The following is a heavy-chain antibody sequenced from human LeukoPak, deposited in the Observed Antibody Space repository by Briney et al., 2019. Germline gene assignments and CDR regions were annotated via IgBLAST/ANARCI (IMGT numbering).Heavy chain of an antibody. CDR2: IYYSGST. CDR3: ARMGSPLGGSYLDY. V-gene: IGHV4-59*01. CDR1: GGSISSYY. Sequence: SETLSLTCTVSGGSISSYYWSWIRQPPGKGLEWIGYIYYSGSTNYNPSLKSRVTISVDTSKNQFSLKLSSVTAADTAVYYCARMGSPLGGSYLDYWGQGTLVTVSS. J-gene: IGHJ4*02. D-gene: IGHD1-26*01.